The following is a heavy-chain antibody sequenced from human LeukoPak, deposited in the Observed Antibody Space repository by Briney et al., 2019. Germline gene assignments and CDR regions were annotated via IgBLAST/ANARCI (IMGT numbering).Heavy chain of an antibody. CDR2: IYYSGST. D-gene: IGHD5-18*01. Sequence: SETLSLTCTASGGSISSYYWSWIRQPPGKELEWIGYIYYSGSTNYNPSLKSRVTISVDTSKNQFSLKLSSVTAADTAVYYCARGYSWVQGTWGQGTLVTVSS. J-gene: IGHJ5*02. V-gene: IGHV4-59*01. CDR1: GGSISSYY. CDR3: ARGYSWVQGT.